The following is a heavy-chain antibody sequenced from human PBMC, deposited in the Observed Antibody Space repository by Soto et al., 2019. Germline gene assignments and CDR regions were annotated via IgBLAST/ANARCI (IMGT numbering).Heavy chain of an antibody. J-gene: IGHJ4*02. D-gene: IGHD3-16*01. CDR2: LYTRGTT. CDR3: AKGGTYYFDS. Sequence: SETLSLTCSVSGASISNFYWSWIRQSAGKGLEWIGRLYTRGTTDYNPSLKSRVTMSIDTSKNRVSLSLTSVTAADTAVYYCAKGGTYYFDSWGQGIVVTISS. V-gene: IGHV4-4*07. CDR1: GASISNFY.